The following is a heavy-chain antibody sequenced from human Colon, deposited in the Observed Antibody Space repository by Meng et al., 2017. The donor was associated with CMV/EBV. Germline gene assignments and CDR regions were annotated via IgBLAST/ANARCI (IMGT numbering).Heavy chain of an antibody. CDR1: GGTFRSYA. V-gene: IGHV1-69*05. CDR3: ARDITIFSGGGMDV. CDR2: IIPIFGTA. D-gene: IGHD3-3*01. Sequence: SVKVSCKASGGTFRSYAVSWVRQAPGQGLEWMGGIIPIFGTANYAQKFQGRVTITTDESTSTAYMELSSLRSEDTAVYYCARDITIFSGGGMDVWGQGTTVTVSS. J-gene: IGHJ6*02.